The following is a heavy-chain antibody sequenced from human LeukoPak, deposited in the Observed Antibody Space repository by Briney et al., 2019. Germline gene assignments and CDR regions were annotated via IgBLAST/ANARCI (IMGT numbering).Heavy chain of an antibody. D-gene: IGHD6-6*01. Sequence: GASVKVSCKTSGYTFSNYVINWVRQVAGQGPEWMGWMNSNNGNTGYAQKFQDRVTMTMNTSIDTAYMELNSLTSEDTAVYYCVRRISALGTGFWFDPWGQGTQVTVSS. CDR1: GYTFSNYV. V-gene: IGHV1-8*01. CDR2: MNSNNGNT. J-gene: IGHJ5*02. CDR3: VRRISALGTGFWFDP.